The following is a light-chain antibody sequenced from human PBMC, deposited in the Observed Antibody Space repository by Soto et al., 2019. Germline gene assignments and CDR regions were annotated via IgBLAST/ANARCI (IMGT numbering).Light chain of an antibody. CDR2: LGS. CDR1: QSLLHSNGYNY. J-gene: IGKJ5*01. V-gene: IGKV2-28*01. CDR3: MQALQTPPV. Sequence: DIVMTQSPLSLPVTPGEPASISCRSSQSLLHSNGYNYLDWYLQKPGQSPQLLIYLGSNRASGVPDRFSGSGSGTDFTLKISRVEAEDVGVSYCMQALQTPPVFGQGTRLEIK.